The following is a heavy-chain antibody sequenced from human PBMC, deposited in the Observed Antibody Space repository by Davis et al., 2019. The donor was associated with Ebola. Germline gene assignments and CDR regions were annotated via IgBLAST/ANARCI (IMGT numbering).Heavy chain of an antibody. CDR2: INPSGGST. J-gene: IGHJ6*02. D-gene: IGHD3-3*01. V-gene: IGHV1-46*01. CDR1: GYTFTSYY. Sequence: AASVKVSCKASGYTFTSYYMHWVRQAPGQGLEWMGIINPSGGSTSYAQKFQGRVTMTTDTSTSTAYMELRSLRSDDTAVYYCARDRQYDFWSGYYLGYYYYYGMDVWGQGTTVTVSS. CDR3: ARDRQYDFWSGYYLGYYYYYGMDV.